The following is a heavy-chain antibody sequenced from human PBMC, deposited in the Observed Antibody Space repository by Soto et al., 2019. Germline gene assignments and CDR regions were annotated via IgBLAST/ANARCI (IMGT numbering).Heavy chain of an antibody. CDR3: ARGGWYGFDY. CDR1: GYTFTSYY. D-gene: IGHD6-19*01. CDR2: INPSSGST. Sequence: ASGKVSCKASGYTFTSYYMHWVRQAPGQGLEWMGRINPSSGSTGYAQKFQGRVTMTRNTSISTAYMELSSLRSEDTAVYYCARGGWYGFDYWGQGTLVTV. V-gene: IGHV1-46*01. J-gene: IGHJ4*02.